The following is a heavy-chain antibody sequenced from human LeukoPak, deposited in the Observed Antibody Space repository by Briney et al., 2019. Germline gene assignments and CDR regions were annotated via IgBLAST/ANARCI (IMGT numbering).Heavy chain of an antibody. CDR1: GYTFTSYA. CDR2: INGGNGNT. D-gene: IGHD3-3*01. J-gene: IGHJ6*03. V-gene: IGHV1-3*03. CDR3: ARARYETRIWPKSRYDYYYYMDV. Sequence: ASVKVSCKASGYTFTSYAMNWVRQAPGQRLEWMGWINGGNGNTKYSQEFQGRVTITRDTSASTAYMEVSSLRSEDMAVYYCARARYETRIWPKSRYDYYYYMDVWGKGTTVTVSS.